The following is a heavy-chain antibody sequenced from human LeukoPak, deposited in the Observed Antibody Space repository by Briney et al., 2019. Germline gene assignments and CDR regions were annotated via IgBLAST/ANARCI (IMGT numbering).Heavy chain of an antibody. Sequence: GGSLRLSCAASGFTFSSYSMNWVRQAPGKGLEWVSYISSSSSTICYADSVKGRFTISRDNAKNSLYLQMNSLRAEDTAVYYCARARDAGMDVWGQGTTVTVSS. V-gene: IGHV3-48*04. CDR2: ISSSSSTI. CDR3: ARARDAGMDV. J-gene: IGHJ6*02. CDR1: GFTFSSYS.